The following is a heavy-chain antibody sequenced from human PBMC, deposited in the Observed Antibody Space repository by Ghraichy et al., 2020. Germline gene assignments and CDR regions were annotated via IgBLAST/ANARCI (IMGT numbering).Heavy chain of an antibody. D-gene: IGHD3-10*01. CDR3: ARDPADPGSWFDP. CDR2: TYYRSKWYN. CDR1: GDSVSRNSAA. Sequence: SQTLSLTCAISGDSVSRNSAAWNWIRQSPSRGLEWLGRTYYRSKWYNDYAVSVRSRIIINPDTSKNQFSLQLNSVNPEDTAVYYCARDPADPGSWFDPWGQGTLVTVSS. J-gene: IGHJ5*02. V-gene: IGHV6-1*01.